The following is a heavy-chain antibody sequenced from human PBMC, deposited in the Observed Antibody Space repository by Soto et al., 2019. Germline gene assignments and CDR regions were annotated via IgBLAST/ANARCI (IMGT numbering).Heavy chain of an antibody. CDR3: ARDSGDTTLRQWGRSFHY. Sequence: QVQLVQSGAEVKKPGASVKVSCKASGFTFTNYYIHWVRQAPGQGLEWMGLINPSGGGTFYEQKFQGRDTVTRDTSTGTVYMELSNLRSEDTAVYFCARDSGDTTLRQWGRSFHYWGQGTLVTVSS. V-gene: IGHV1-46*01. CDR2: INPSGGGT. CDR1: GFTFTNYY. D-gene: IGHD1-1*01. J-gene: IGHJ4*02.